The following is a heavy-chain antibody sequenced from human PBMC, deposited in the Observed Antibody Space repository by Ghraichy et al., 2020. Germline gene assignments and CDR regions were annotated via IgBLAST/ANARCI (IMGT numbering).Heavy chain of an antibody. CDR2: INQDGSQK. CDR3: AKDLRFIAAAGTSPLDY. Sequence: GGSLRLSCAASGFTFSYHWMTWVHQAPGKGLEWVANINQDGSQKYYVDSVKGRFTVSRDNARNTLYLQMNSLRAEDTAVYYCAKDLRFIAAAGTSPLDYWGQGTLVTVSS. D-gene: IGHD6-13*01. CDR1: GFTFSYHW. V-gene: IGHV3-7*01. J-gene: IGHJ4*02.